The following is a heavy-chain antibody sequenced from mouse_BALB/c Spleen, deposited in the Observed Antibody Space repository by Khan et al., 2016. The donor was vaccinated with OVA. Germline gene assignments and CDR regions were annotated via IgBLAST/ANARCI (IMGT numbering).Heavy chain of an antibody. CDR1: GYTFTDYA. CDR2: ISTYYDDA. CDR3: ARGGRFAY. D-gene: IGHD1-1*02. V-gene: IGHV1S137*01. J-gene: IGHJ3*01. Sequence: LPQSGAELVRPGVSVKISCKGSGYTFTDYAMHWVKQSHAKSLEWIGVISTYYDDADYNQRFQGKASMTVDRSSSTASLELARLTSEDSAIYYCARGGRFAYWGQGTLVTVSA.